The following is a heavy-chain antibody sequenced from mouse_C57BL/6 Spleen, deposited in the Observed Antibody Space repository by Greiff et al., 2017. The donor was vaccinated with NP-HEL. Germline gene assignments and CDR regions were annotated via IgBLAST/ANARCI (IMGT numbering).Heavy chain of an antibody. CDR3: ASEDYGSSSYWYFDV. J-gene: IGHJ1*03. Sequence: EVKLVESEGGLVQPGSSMKLSCTASGFTFSDYYMAWVRQVPEKGLEWVANINYDGSSTYYLDSLKSRFIISRDTAKNILYLQMNSLKSEDTATYYCASEDYGSSSYWYFDVWGTGTTVTVSS. V-gene: IGHV5-16*01. CDR1: GFTFSDYY. CDR2: INYDGSST. D-gene: IGHD1-1*01.